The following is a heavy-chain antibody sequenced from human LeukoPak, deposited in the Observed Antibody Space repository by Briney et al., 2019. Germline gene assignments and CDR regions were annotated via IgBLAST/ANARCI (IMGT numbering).Heavy chain of an antibody. Sequence: SVKVSCKASGGTFSSYAISWVRQAPGQGLEWMGGIIPIFGTANYAQKFQGRVTITADDSTSTAYMELSSLRSEDTAVYYCARDQGPAVGEFDPWGQRTLVTVSS. D-gene: IGHD6-13*01. CDR1: GGTFSSYA. CDR2: IIPIFGTA. CDR3: ARDQGPAVGEFDP. J-gene: IGHJ5*02. V-gene: IGHV1-69*13.